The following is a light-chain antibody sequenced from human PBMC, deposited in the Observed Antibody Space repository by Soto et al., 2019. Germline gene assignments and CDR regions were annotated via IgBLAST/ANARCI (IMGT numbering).Light chain of an antibody. CDR2: AAS. Sequence: DIQMTQSPSSLSASVGDRVTITCRASQGIGYDLCWYQQKPGQAPKRRIYAASSLQSGVPSRFSGRGSGTEFTLTIISVKTEDFATDSCLQHNSNPRTVGQGTKVDIK. CDR3: LQHNSNPRT. J-gene: IGKJ1*01. V-gene: IGKV1-17*01. CDR1: QGIGYD.